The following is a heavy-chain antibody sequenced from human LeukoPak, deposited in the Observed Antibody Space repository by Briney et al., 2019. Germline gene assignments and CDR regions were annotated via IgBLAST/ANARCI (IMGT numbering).Heavy chain of an antibody. Sequence: SETLSLTCTVSGGSISSYYWSWIRQPAGKGLEWIGTIYYSGSTYYNLSLKSRVTISIDTSKNQFSLKLRSVTAADTAVYYCARHEWGITNAFDIWGQGTMVTVSS. CDR3: ARHEWGITNAFDI. CDR1: GGSISSYY. J-gene: IGHJ3*02. D-gene: IGHD1-26*01. CDR2: IYYSGST. V-gene: IGHV4-59*04.